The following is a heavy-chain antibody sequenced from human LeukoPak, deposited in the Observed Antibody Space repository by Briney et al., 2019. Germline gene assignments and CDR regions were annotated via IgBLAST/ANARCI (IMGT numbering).Heavy chain of an antibody. CDR1: GFTFNTYN. CDR2: ITSSSSYI. Sequence: GGSLRLSCVASGFTFNTYNMNWVRQAPGKGLEWVSSITSSSSYIYYADSVKGRFTISRDNAKNTLYLQMNSLRAEDTAVYYCARRAGDYSHPYDYWGQGTLVTVSS. D-gene: IGHD3-22*01. V-gene: IGHV3-21*04. J-gene: IGHJ4*02. CDR3: ARRAGDYSHPYDY.